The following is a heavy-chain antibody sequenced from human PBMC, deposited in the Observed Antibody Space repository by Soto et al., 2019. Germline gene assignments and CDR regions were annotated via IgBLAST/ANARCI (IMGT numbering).Heavy chain of an antibody. V-gene: IGHV6-1*01. Sequence: PSQTLSLTCAISGDSVSSNSAAWSWIRQSPSRGLEWLGRTFYRSKWYNDYAVSVKGRITINPDTSKNQFSLQLNSVTPEDTAVYYCAKEGGNHYCYDAMDVWGQGTTVTVSS. CDR2: TFYRSKWYN. D-gene: IGHD1-26*01. CDR1: GDSVSSNSAA. J-gene: IGHJ6*02. CDR3: AKEGGNHYCYDAMDV.